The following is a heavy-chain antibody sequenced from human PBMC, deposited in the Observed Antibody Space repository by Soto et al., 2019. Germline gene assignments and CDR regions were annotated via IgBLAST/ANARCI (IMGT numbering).Heavy chain of an antibody. CDR1: GFSLSTSGVG. V-gene: IGHV2-5*02. Sequence: QITLKESGPTLVKPTQTLTLTCTFSGFSLSTSGVGVGWIRQPPGKALEWLALIYWDDDKRYSPSLKSRLTITKDTSKNQVVLTMTNMDPVDTATYYCAHRNYYGSGSYPFDPWCQGTLVTVSS. CDR3: AHRNYYGSGSYPFDP. CDR2: IYWDDDK. D-gene: IGHD3-10*01. J-gene: IGHJ5*02.